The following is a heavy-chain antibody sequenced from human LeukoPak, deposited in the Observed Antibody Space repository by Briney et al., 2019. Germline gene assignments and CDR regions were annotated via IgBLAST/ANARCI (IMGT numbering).Heavy chain of an antibody. J-gene: IGHJ5*02. CDR1: VGSFSGYY. V-gene: IGHV4-34*01. D-gene: IGHD3-10*01. CDR3: ARLRAGRGRYYYGSGSYYNHNWFDP. CDR2: INHSGST. Sequence: KTSETLSLTCAVYVGSFSGYYWSWIRQPPGKGLEWIGEINHSGSTNYNPSLKSRVTISVDTSKNQFSLKLSSVTAADTAVYYCARLRAGRGRYYYGSGSYYNHNWFDPWGQGTLVTVSS.